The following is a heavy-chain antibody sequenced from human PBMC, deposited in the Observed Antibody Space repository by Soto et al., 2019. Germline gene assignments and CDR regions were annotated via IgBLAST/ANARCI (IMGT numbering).Heavy chain of an antibody. CDR2: IYYSGST. J-gene: IGHJ5*02. CDR1: GGSISSGDYY. D-gene: IGHD3-9*01. Sequence: SETLSLTCTVSGGSISSGDYYWSWIRQPPGKGLEWIGYIYYSGSTYYNPSLKSRVTISVDTSKNQFSLKLSSGTAASTAVYYCARADYILAGYYRGLIIPPNWFDPWGQGTLVTVSS. CDR3: ARADYILAGYYRGLIIPPNWFDP. V-gene: IGHV4-30-4*01.